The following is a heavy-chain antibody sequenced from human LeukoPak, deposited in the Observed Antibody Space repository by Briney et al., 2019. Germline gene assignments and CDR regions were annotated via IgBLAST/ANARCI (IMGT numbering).Heavy chain of an antibody. CDR3: AKAHSSGYHSYFDY. Sequence: GGSLRLSCAASGFTFSTYVMSWVRQAPGKGREWVSSISGSGGSTYYADSVKGRFTISRDKSRNTLYLQMNRLRVEDTAVYYCAKAHSSGYHSYFDYWGQGTLVTVSS. CDR1: GFTFSTYV. V-gene: IGHV3-23*01. CDR2: ISGSGGST. D-gene: IGHD3-22*01. J-gene: IGHJ4*02.